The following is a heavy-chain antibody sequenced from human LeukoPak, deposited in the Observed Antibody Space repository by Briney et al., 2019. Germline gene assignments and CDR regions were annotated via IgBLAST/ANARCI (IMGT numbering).Heavy chain of an antibody. CDR1: GYNFTDYY. J-gene: IGHJ4*02. CDR3: ARDLVTMVRGVKVYYFDY. V-gene: IGHV1-2*02. CDR2: INPTSGYT. Sequence: ASVKVSCKASGYNFTDYYIHWVRQAPGQGLEWMGWINPTSGYTNYAQKFQGRVTMTRDTSISTGYMELSRRRSDDTAVSYCARDLVTMVRGVKVYYFDYWGQGTLVTVSS. D-gene: IGHD3-10*01.